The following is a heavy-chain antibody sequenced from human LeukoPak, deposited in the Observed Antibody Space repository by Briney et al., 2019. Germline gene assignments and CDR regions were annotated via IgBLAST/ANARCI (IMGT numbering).Heavy chain of an antibody. J-gene: IGHJ3*02. D-gene: IGHD3-22*01. Sequence: GGSLRLSCAASGFTVSSNYMSRVRQAPGEELEWGLVIYSGGSTYYADSVKGKFTISRDNSKNTLYLQMNSLRAEDTAVYYCARRGYYYDSSGYYGDAFDIWGQGTMVTVSS. CDR2: IYSGGST. CDR3: ARRGYYYDSSGYYGDAFDI. CDR1: GFTVSSNY. V-gene: IGHV3-66*01.